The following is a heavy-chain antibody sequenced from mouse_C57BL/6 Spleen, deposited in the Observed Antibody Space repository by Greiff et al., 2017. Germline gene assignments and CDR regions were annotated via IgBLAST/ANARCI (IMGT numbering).Heavy chain of an antibody. Sequence: EVKLMESGGGLVKPGGSLKLSCAASGFTFSDYAMHWVRQAPEKGLEWVAYISSGSSTNYYPDTVKGRFTISRDNAKNTLFLQMTRLRSEDTAMYYCARRGRESYFDYWGQGTTLTVSS. CDR2: ISSGSSTN. CDR3: ARRGRESYFDY. J-gene: IGHJ2*01. CDR1: GFTFSDYA. V-gene: IGHV5-17*01. D-gene: IGHD3-1*01.